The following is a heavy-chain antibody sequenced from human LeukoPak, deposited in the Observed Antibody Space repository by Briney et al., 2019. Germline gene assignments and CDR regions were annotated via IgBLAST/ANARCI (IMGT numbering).Heavy chain of an antibody. V-gene: IGHV1-2*02. J-gene: IGHJ3*02. CDR3: AREDTGAFDI. CDR1: GYTFTGYY. CDR2: INPNSGGT. Sequence: WASVKVSCKASGYTFTGYYMHWVRQAPGQGLEWMGWINPNSGGTNYAQKFQGRVTITADKSTSTAYMELSSLRSEDTAVYYCAREDTGAFDIWGQGTMVTVSS.